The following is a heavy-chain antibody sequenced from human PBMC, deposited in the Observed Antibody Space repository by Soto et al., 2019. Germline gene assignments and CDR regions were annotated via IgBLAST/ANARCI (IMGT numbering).Heavy chain of an antibody. CDR1: GGSISGLTYN. CDR2: IYYSGSP. CDR3: ARHTMKTGTTFDC. Sequence: QLQLQESGPGLVKPSETLSLTCTVSGGSISGLTYNWGWIRQPPGQGLQWIGSIYYSGSPYDNPSLTGRVTVSVDTSKTQFSLRLTSVTAADTALYYCARHTMKTGTTFDCWGQGALVTVSS. V-gene: IGHV4-39*01. D-gene: IGHD3-10*01. J-gene: IGHJ4*02.